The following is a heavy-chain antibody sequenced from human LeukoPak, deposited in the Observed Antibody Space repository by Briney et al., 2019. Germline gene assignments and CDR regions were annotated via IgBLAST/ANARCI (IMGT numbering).Heavy chain of an antibody. D-gene: IGHD4-17*01. V-gene: IGHV1-18*01. CDR1: GYTFTSYG. CDR2: ISAYNGNT. Sequence: ASVKVSCKASGYTFTSYGITWVRQAPGQGLEWMGWISAYNGNTNYAQKLQDRVTMTTDTSTSTAYMDLRSLRSDDTAVYFCARDRKDYADYLQTDYWGQGTLVTVSS. J-gene: IGHJ4*02. CDR3: ARDRKDYADYLQTDY.